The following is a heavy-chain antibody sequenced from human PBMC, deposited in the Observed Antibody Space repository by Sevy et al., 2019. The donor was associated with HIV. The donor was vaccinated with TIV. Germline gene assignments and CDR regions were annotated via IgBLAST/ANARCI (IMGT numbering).Heavy chain of an antibody. CDR1: GYSFTSYW. V-gene: IGHV5-51*01. Sequence: GESRKISCKGSGYSFTSYWIGWVRQMPGKGLEWMGIIYPGDSDTRYSPYFQGQVTISADKSISTAYLQWSSLMASDTAVYSCASRWEYGDFPDAFDIWGQGTMVTVSS. D-gene: IGHD4-17*01. J-gene: IGHJ3*02. CDR2: IYPGDSDT. CDR3: ASRWEYGDFPDAFDI.